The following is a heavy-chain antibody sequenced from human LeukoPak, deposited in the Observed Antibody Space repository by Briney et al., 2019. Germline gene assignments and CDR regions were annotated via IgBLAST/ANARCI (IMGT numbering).Heavy chain of an antibody. J-gene: IGHJ4*02. CDR1: GFTFSRSA. CDR3: STAKFDN. Sequence: GGSLRLSCAASGFTFSRSAMHWVRQGPGKGLEWVAYIAHHGNDKYYADSVKGRFTISRDNAKNSLYLQMNSLRAEDTAVYYCSTAKFDNWGQGTLVTVSS. V-gene: IGHV3-30*02. CDR2: IAHHGNDK.